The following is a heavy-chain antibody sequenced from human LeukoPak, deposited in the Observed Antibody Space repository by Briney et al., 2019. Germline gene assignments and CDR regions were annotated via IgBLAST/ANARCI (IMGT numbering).Heavy chain of an antibody. V-gene: IGHV3-21*01. Sequence: GGSLRLSCAASGFTFSKYYLNWVRQAPGKGLEWVSSISDSYSYVNYAESVKGRFSISRDSAKNSVYLQMNSLRAEDTAVYYCARVWSAFDVWGQGTMVTVSS. CDR1: GFTFSKYY. D-gene: IGHD3-3*01. CDR2: ISDSYSYV. J-gene: IGHJ3*01. CDR3: ARVWSAFDV.